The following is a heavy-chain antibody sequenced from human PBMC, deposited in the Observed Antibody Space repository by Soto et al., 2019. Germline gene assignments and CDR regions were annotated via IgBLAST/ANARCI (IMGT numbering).Heavy chain of an antibody. V-gene: IGHV4-59*11. CDR1: GGSISSRC. Sequence: PSETLSLTCTVSGGSISSRCWSWIRQPPGKGLEWIGYISYSGSTYYNPSLKSRVTISLDTSKNQFSLKLSSVTAADTAMYYCSSMTTVTTFDYSGQGSLVTVSS. D-gene: IGHD4-17*01. CDR2: ISYSGST. CDR3: SSMTTVTTFDY. J-gene: IGHJ4*02.